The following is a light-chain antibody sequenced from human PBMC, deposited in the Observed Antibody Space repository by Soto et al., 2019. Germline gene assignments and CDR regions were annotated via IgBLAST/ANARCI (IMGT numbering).Light chain of an antibody. V-gene: IGKV1-9*01. CDR3: QQLNSYPFT. CDR2: VAS. J-gene: IGKJ2*01. CDR1: QGISTY. Sequence: DIQLTQSPSFLSASVGDRVTITCRASQGISTYVAWFQQKPGKAPNLLIYVASTLHSGVPSRFSGTGSGTDFTLTISSLQPEDFATYYCQQLNSYPFTFGQGTKLEIK.